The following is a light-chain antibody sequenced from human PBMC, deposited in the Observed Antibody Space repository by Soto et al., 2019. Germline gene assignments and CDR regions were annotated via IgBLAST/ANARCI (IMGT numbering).Light chain of an antibody. CDR2: DAS. CDR1: QSISSW. J-gene: IGKJ1*01. Sequence: DIQMTQSPSTLSASVGARVTLTCRASQSISSWLAWYQQKPGKAPKLLIYDASSLESGVPSRFSGSGSGTEFTLTISSLQPDDFATYYCQQYNSYSWTFGQGTKVDIK. V-gene: IGKV1-5*01. CDR3: QQYNSYSWT.